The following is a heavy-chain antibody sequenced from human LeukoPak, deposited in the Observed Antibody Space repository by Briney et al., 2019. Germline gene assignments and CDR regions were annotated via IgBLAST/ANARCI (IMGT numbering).Heavy chain of an antibody. Sequence: PSETLSLTCTVSGASLISGGFYWSWIRQHPGKGLEWIGYIYHTGKTYHNPSLKSRVTMSMDTSKRQFSLNLTSVTAADTAVYYCARDVTSNDNCFDPWGQGALVTVSS. CDR1: GASLISGGFY. J-gene: IGHJ5*02. CDR2: IYHTGKT. V-gene: IGHV4-31*03. D-gene: IGHD4/OR15-4a*01. CDR3: ARDVTSNDNCFDP.